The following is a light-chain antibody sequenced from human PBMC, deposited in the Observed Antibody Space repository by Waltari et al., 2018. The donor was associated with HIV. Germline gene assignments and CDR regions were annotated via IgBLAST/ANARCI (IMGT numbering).Light chain of an antibody. V-gene: IGKV1-39*01. CDR2: GGS. J-gene: IGKJ3*01. Sequence: IQMTQSPSALSASLRDPVTITCLASQKINSYFNWYQKKVGEPPKLLVYGGSSLQRGVAARCRGSGSGSEYILTISNLQSDDFANYFWQQSYGATF. CDR1: QKINSY. CDR3: QQSYGAT.